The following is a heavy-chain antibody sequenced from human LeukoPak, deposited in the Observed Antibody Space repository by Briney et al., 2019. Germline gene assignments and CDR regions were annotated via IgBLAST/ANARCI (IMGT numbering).Heavy chain of an antibody. D-gene: IGHD4-17*01. Sequence: PGGSLRLFCAASGFTFDDYGMSWVRQAPGKGLEWVSGINWDGGSTGYADSVKGRFTISRDNAKNSLYLQMNSLRAEDTALYYCARVGSGGYGDYDLGDPCYYYYMDVWGKGTTVTVSS. CDR1: GFTFDDYG. V-gene: IGHV3-20*04. CDR2: INWDGGST. J-gene: IGHJ6*03. CDR3: ARVGSGGYGDYDLGDPCYYYYMDV.